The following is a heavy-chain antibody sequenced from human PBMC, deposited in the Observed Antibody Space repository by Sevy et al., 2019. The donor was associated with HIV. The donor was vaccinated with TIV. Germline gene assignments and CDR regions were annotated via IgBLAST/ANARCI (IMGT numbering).Heavy chain of an antibody. Sequence: GGSLRLSCTASGFTFSRYAMYWVRQAPGKGLEWVAVISHDGNNKDYADSVKGRFTISRENSKNTLYMQMTSLRAEDTAFYYCASHYYDYTGYYYPLHYWGQGTLVTVSS. D-gene: IGHD3-22*01. V-gene: IGHV3-30*01. J-gene: IGHJ4*02. CDR3: ASHYYDYTGYYYPLHY. CDR2: ISHDGNNK. CDR1: GFTFSRYA.